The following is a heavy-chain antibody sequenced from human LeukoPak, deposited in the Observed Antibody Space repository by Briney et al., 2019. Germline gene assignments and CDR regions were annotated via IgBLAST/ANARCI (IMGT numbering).Heavy chain of an antibody. CDR3: ARDSVRGWGGYKNWFDP. J-gene: IGHJ5*02. D-gene: IGHD3-10*01. Sequence: TSETLSLTCTVSGGSISSYYWSWIRQPPGKGLEWIGYIYYSGSTNYNPSLKSRVTISVDTSKNQFSLKLSSVTAADTAVYYCARDSVRGWGGYKNWFDPWGQGTLVTVSS. CDR1: GGSISSYY. CDR2: IYYSGST. V-gene: IGHV4-59*12.